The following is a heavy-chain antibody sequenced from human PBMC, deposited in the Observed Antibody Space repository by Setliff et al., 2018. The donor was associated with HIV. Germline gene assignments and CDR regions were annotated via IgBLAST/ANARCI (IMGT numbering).Heavy chain of an antibody. CDR2: IDPNGGAT. CDR3: ARAGGGATDQAFGI. V-gene: IGHV1-46*01. Sequence: GASVKVSCKAFGYTFTSYFLHWVRQAPGQGLEWLGIIDPNGGATNNAQKLQGRLTVTTDTSTGTLYMELSNLRSDDSAVYYCARAGGGATDQAFGIWGQGTMVTVSS. CDR1: GYTFTSYF. J-gene: IGHJ3*02. D-gene: IGHD2-2*01.